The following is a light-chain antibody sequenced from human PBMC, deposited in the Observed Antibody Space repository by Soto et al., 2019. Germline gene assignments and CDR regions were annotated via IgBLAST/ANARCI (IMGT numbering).Light chain of an antibody. V-gene: IGKV3-20*01. CDR2: GAS. CDR1: QSVSISY. Sequence: ETVMTQSPGTLSLSPGERATLSCRASQSVSISYLAWYQQKPGQAPRLLIYGASSRATGIPDRFSGSGSGTDFTLTISRLEPEDFAVYYCQQYGSSPWTFGQGTKVAIK. J-gene: IGKJ1*01. CDR3: QQYGSSPWT.